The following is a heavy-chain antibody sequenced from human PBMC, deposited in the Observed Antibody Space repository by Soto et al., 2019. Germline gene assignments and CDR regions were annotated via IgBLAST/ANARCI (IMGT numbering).Heavy chain of an antibody. CDR1: GYTLTELS. CDR3: ATAYGDYVTPLAGMDV. Sequence: ASVKVSCKVSGYTLTELSMHWVRQAPGKGLEWMGGFDPEDGETIYAQKFQGRVTMTEDTSTDTAYMELSSLRSEDTAVYYCATAYGDYVTPLAGMDVWGQGTTVTVSS. J-gene: IGHJ6*02. V-gene: IGHV1-24*01. CDR2: FDPEDGET. D-gene: IGHD4-17*01.